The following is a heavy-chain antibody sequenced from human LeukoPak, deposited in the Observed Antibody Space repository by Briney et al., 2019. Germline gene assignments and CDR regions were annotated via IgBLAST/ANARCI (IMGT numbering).Heavy chain of an antibody. V-gene: IGHV1-18*01. CDR2: ISAYNGNT. CDR3: ARVYYGSGSYFAWRYYYYYYMDV. Sequence: GASVKVSCKASGYTFTSYGISWVRQAPGQGLEWMGWISAYNGNTNYAQKLQGRVTMTTDTSTSTAYMELRSLRSDDTAVYYCARVYYGSGSYFAWRYYYYYYMDVWGKGTTVTVSS. J-gene: IGHJ6*03. D-gene: IGHD3-10*01. CDR1: GYTFTSYG.